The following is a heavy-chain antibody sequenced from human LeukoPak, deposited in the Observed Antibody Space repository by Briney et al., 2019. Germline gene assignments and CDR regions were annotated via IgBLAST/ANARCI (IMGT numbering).Heavy chain of an antibody. Sequence: PGGSLRLSCAASGFTFSSYWMSWVRQAPGKGLEWVANIKQDGSEKYYVDSVEGRFTISRDNAKSSLYLQMNSLRAEDTAVYYCARDRWDLGITMIVNWGQGTLVTVSS. CDR1: GFTFSSYW. V-gene: IGHV3-7*01. CDR3: ARDRWDLGITMIVN. CDR2: IKQDGSEK. D-gene: IGHD3-22*01. J-gene: IGHJ4*02.